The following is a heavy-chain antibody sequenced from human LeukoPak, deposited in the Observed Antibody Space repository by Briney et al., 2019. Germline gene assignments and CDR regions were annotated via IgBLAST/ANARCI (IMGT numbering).Heavy chain of an antibody. D-gene: IGHD2-15*01. CDR3: AKAPPQRCTGDICYPIFEY. J-gene: IGHJ4*02. CDR1: GDSISSSY. Sequence: PSETLSLTCTVSGDSISSSYWSWIRHFPGKGLEWIGYIRYTGGTNYNPSFRRRRTISLNTSKNQFFLNLKSGTTADTTVDYCAKAPPQRCTGDICYPIFEYWGQGTLVTVSS. CDR2: IRYTGGT. V-gene: IGHV4-59*01.